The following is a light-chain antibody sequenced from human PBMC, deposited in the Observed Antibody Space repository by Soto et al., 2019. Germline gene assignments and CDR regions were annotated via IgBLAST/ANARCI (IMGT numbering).Light chain of an antibody. CDR3: CSYAGSTTS. J-gene: IGLJ1*01. Sequence: QSALTQPASVSGSPGQSITISCTGTSSDVGSYNLVSWYQQHPGKAPKLMIYEGSKRPSGVSNRFSGSKSGNTASLTIPGLQAEDEADYYCCSYAGSTTSFGTGTKLTVL. CDR2: EGS. CDR1: SSDVGSYNL. V-gene: IGLV2-23*01.